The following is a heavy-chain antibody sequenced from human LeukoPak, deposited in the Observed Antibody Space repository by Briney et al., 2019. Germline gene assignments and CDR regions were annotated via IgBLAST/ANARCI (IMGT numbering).Heavy chain of an antibody. J-gene: IGHJ4*02. CDR3: AALSSSWSGRVFDY. D-gene: IGHD6-13*01. CDR1: GFTFSSYG. V-gene: IGHV3-30*02. Sequence: PGGSLRLSCAASGFTFSSYGMHWVRQAPGKGLEWVAFIRYDGSSKYYADSVKGRFTISRDNSKNTLYLQMNSLRAEDTAVYYCAALSSSWSGRVFDYWGQGTLVTVSS. CDR2: IRYDGSSK.